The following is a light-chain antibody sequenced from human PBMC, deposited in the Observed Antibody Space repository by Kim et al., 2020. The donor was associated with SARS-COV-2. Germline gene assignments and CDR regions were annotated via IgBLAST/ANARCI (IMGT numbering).Light chain of an antibody. Sequence: DIQMTQSPSSLSVSVGDRVTITCRASQSIDSYLNWYQQKPGKVPKLLIYVASSLQSGVPSRFSGSGSGTDFTLTINSLQPEDFATYYCQQSYSAPRTFGQGTKVDIK. CDR2: VAS. V-gene: IGKV1-39*01. CDR3: QQSYSAPRT. CDR1: QSIDSY. J-gene: IGKJ1*01.